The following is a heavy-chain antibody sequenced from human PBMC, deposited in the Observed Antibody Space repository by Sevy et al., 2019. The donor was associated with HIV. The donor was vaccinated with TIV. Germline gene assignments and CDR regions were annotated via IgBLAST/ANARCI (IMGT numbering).Heavy chain of an antibody. J-gene: IGHJ3*02. CDR3: ARDRGYSYGSPGAFDI. CDR1: GFTFSNYN. D-gene: IGHD5-18*01. Sequence: GESLKISCAASGFTFSNYNMNWVRRAPGKGLEWVSYISTSSSTIYPADSVKGRFTISRDNAKNSLYLQMNSLRDEDTAVYYCARDRGYSYGSPGAFDIWGQGTMVTVSS. CDR2: ISTSSSTI. V-gene: IGHV3-48*02.